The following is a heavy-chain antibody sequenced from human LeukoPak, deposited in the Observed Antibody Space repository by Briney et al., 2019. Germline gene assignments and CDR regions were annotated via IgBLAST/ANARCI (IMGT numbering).Heavy chain of an antibody. CDR3: TRDKVNTGTPQTQFDY. J-gene: IGHJ4*02. CDR2: ISSSGSAI. Sequence: GRCLRLSCAAYTLTLTTYEMNWVRHAHGKGLEWISWISSSGSAIYYADSVKGRFTISRDNAKNSLDLQMNSLRDEDTAVYYCTRDKVNTGTPQTQFDYWGQGSLVTVSS. CDR1: TLTLTTYE. D-gene: IGHD1-1*01. V-gene: IGHV3-48*03.